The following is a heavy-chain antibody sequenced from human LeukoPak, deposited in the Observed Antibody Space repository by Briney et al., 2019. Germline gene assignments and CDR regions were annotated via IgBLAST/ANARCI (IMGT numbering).Heavy chain of an antibody. CDR3: ARALYGSIMDV. J-gene: IGHJ6*02. V-gene: IGHV3-20*04. Sequence: PGGSLRLSCAASGFTFDDYGMSWVRQAPGKGLEWVSGINWNGGSTGYADSVKGRFTISRDNAKNSLYLQMSSLRAEDTVLYYCARALYGSIMDVWGQGTTVTVSS. CDR2: INWNGGST. D-gene: IGHD3-10*01. CDR1: GFTFDDYG.